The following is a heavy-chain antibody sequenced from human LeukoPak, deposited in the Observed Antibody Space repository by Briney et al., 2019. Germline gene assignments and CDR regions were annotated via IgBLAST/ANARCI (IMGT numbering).Heavy chain of an antibody. J-gene: IGHJ5*02. CDR2: FYYSGST. D-gene: IGHD2-2*01. CDR3: ARVKYQPAWFDP. CDR1: GGSISSGDYY. V-gene: IGHV4-30-4*01. Sequence: PSQTLSLTCTVSGGSISSGDYYWSWIRQPPGQGLEWIGYFYYSGSTYYNPSLKSRVTISVDTSKNQFSLKLSSVTAADTAVYYCARVKYQPAWFDPWGQGTLVTVSS.